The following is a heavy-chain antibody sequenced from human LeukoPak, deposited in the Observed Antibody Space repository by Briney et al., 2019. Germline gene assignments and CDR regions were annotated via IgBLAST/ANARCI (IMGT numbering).Heavy chain of an antibody. CDR2: ISSSGSPI. CDR3: ARGGYDILTGTSFFDP. D-gene: IGHD3-9*01. Sequence: PGGSLRLSCAAFGLTFSSYEMNWVRQAPGKGLEWVSYISSSGSPIYYADSVKGRFTISRDNAKNSLYLQMNSLRADDTAVYYCARGGYDILTGTSFFDPWGQGTLVTVSS. V-gene: IGHV3-48*03. J-gene: IGHJ5*02. CDR1: GLTFSSYE.